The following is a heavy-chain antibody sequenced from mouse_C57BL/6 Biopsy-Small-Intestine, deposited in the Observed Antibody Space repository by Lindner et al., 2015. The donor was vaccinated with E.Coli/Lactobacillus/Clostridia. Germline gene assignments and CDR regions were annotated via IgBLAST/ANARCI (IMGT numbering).Heavy chain of an antibody. J-gene: IGHJ3*01. CDR3: ARSHPAAPDAFDI. Sequence: SVKVSCKTSGHTFSGYYLHWVRQAPGQGLEWMGWIDPNSGGTKYSQKFQGWVTMTRETSISTAFMELTRLTSDDTAVYFCARSHPAAPDAFDIWGQGTVVTVSS. CDR1: GHTFSGYY. V-gene: IGHV1-72*04. D-gene: IGHD6-1*01. CDR2: IDPNSGGT.